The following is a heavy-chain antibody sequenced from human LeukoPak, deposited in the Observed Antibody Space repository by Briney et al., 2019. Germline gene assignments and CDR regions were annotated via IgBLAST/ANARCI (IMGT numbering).Heavy chain of an antibody. J-gene: IGHJ3*02. CDR1: GGSISSYY. CDR2: IYYTGST. Sequence: PSETLSLTCTVSGGSISSYYWSWIRQPPGEGLEWIGYIYYTGSTNYNPSLKSRVTISVDTSKNQFSLKLSSVTAADTAVYYCARVEGPLNAFDIWGQGTMVTVSS. V-gene: IGHV4-59*01. CDR3: ARVEGPLNAFDI.